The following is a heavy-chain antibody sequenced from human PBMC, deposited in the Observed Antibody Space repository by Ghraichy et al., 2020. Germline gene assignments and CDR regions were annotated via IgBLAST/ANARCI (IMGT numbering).Heavy chain of an antibody. CDR1: GYTFTSYA. V-gene: IGHV1-3*01. CDR2: INAGNGNT. J-gene: IGHJ4*02. Sequence: ASVKVSCKASGYTFTSYAMHWVRQAPGQRLEWMGWINAGNGNTKYSQKFQGRVTITRDTSASTAYMELSSLRSEDTAVYYCASCSRGGVCSGGVDYWGQGTLVTVSS. CDR3: ASCSRGGVCSGGVDY. D-gene: IGHD2-8*02.